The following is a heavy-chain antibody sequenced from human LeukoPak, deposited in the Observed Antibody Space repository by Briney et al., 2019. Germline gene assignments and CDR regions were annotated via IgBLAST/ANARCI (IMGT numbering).Heavy chain of an antibody. CDR3: AKDRDSIAAASPYYFDY. V-gene: IGHV3-30*18. CDR1: GFTFSSYG. CDR2: ISYDGSNK. D-gene: IGHD6-13*01. J-gene: IGHJ4*02. Sequence: PGGSLRLSCAASGFTFSSYGMHWVRQAPGKGLEWVAVISYDGSNKYYADSVKGRFTISRDNSKNTLYLQMNSLRAEDTAVYYCAKDRDSIAAASPYYFDYWGQGTLVTVSS.